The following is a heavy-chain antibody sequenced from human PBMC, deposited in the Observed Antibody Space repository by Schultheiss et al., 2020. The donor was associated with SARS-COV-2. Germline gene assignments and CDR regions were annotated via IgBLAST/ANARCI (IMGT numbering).Heavy chain of an antibody. CDR3: ARHGGRGVNLIWFDP. V-gene: IGHV4-30-4*07. Sequence: SETLSLTCAVSGGSISSGGYSWSWIRQPPGKGLEWIGYIYYSGSTYYNPSLKSRVTISVDTSKNQFSLKLSSVTAADTAVYYCARHGGRGVNLIWFDPWGQGTLVTVSS. CDR2: IYYSGST. J-gene: IGHJ5*02. D-gene: IGHD1-26*01. CDR1: GGSISSGGYS.